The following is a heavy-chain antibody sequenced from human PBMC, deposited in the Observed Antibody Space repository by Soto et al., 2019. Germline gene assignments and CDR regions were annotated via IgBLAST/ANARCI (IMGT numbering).Heavy chain of an antibody. Sequence: GGSLRLSCAASGFTVSTNYMRWVRQAPGKGLEWVSVIYSGGTTYYADFVKGRFTISRDSSKNTLHLQMNSLRAEDTAVYYCAKDRGYGDYYFEYWGQGTLVTVSS. D-gene: IGHD4-17*01. CDR3: AKDRGYGDYYFEY. CDR2: IYSGGTT. J-gene: IGHJ4*02. CDR1: GFTVSTNY. V-gene: IGHV3-66*01.